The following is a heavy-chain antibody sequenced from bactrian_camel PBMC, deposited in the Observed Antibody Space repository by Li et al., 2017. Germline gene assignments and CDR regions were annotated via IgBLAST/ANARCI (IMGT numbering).Heavy chain of an antibody. Sequence: VQLVESGGGLVQPGGSLRLSCAASGSTFSTYHKSWVRQAPGKGLEWVSTINSDGGTQYYGDSVKGRFTISQDNAKNTVYLRMNSLKPEDTATYWCAARAYPHPKACGGSWDRARSYFTSWGQGTQVTVS. CDR2: INSDGGTQ. J-gene: IGHJ6*01. CDR3: AARAYPHPKACGGSWDRARSYFTS. V-gene: IGHV3S40*01. D-gene: IGHD2*01. CDR1: GSTFSTYH.